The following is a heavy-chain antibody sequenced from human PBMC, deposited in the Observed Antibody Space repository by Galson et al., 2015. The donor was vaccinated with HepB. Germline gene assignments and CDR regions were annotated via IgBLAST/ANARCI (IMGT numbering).Heavy chain of an antibody. D-gene: IGHD2-15*01. V-gene: IGHV3-21*01. CDR2: IDSTSTYI. CDR1: GFTFNKYN. CDR3: AGTRFEVVAVPLSDS. J-gene: IGHJ5*01. Sequence: SLRLSCAASGFTFNKYNMNWFRQAPGKGLEWVSSIDSTSTYIYYADAVRARFTISRDNANNSLYLQMDGLRAGDTAIYYCAGTRFEVVAVPLSDSWGQGALVTVSS.